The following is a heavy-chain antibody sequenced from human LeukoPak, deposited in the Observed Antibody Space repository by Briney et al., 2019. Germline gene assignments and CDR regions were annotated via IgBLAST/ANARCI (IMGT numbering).Heavy chain of an antibody. CDR3: ARLWYSGSYYLPDS. J-gene: IGHJ4*02. V-gene: IGHV1-18*04. CDR1: GYTFTSYY. D-gene: IGHD1-26*01. Sequence: ASVKVSCKASGYTFTSYYAHWVRQAPGQGLEWVAWINSYSGNTDYAQKLQGRVTMTTDTSTGTAYTELRSLRSDDTAVYYCARLWYSGSYYLPDSWGQGTLVTVSS. CDR2: INSYSGNT.